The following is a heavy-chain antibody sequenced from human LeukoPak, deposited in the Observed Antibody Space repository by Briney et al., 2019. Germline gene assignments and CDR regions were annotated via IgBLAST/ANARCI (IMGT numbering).Heavy chain of an antibody. Sequence: SETLSLTCTVSGGSISSYYWSRIRQPPGKGLEWIGYIYYSGSTNYNPSLKSRVTISVDTSKNQFSLKLSSVTAADTAVYYCARLGRGYSYGIDYWGQGTLVTVSS. CDR1: GGSISSYY. CDR2: IYYSGST. CDR3: ARLGRGYSYGIDY. D-gene: IGHD5-18*01. V-gene: IGHV4-59*12. J-gene: IGHJ4*02.